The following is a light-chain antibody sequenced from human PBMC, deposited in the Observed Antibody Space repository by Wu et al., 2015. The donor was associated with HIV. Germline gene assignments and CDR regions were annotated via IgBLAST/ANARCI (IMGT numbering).Light chain of an antibody. Sequence: DIQMTQSPSTLSASVGDTVTITCRASQSISTWLAWYQQKPGEAPKLLIYKASTLESGVPSRFSGSGYGTEFSLTISSLQPDDFATYHCQEYNSYSYTFGQGTKLEIK. CDR1: QSISTW. CDR3: QEYNSYSYT. CDR2: KAS. J-gene: IGKJ2*01. V-gene: IGKV1-5*03.